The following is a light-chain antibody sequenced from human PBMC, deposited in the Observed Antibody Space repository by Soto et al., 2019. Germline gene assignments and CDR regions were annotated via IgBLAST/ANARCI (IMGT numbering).Light chain of an antibody. J-gene: IGKJ2*01. CDR3: QQYYSLPYT. CDR2: WAS. V-gene: IGKV4-1*01. Sequence: DFVMTQSPDSLAVSLGERATINCKSSQSVLYSPGNRNFLAWYQQKAGQPPKLLIYWASSRASGVPDRISGSGSRTDFTLTISSLQAEDVAVYYCQQYYSLPYTFGQGTKLEIK. CDR1: QSVLYSPGNRNF.